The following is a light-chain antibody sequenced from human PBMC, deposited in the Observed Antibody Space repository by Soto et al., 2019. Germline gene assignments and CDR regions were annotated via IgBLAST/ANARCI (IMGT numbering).Light chain of an antibody. CDR1: QSVDSK. J-gene: IGKJ1*01. V-gene: IGKV3-15*01. Sequence: EIVMTQSPATLSVSPGERATLSCRASQSVDSKLAWYQQKRGQGPRLLIYGASSRATGIPARFSGSGSGTEFTLTIGSVQSEDFAVYYCQHYSTWLWTFGEGTKVEI. CDR2: GAS. CDR3: QHYSTWLWT.